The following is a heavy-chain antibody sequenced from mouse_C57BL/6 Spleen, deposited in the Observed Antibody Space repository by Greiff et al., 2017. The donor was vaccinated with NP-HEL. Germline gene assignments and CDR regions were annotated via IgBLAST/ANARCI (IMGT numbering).Heavy chain of an antibody. CDR3: AKKVYYDYDGGGMDY. D-gene: IGHD2-4*01. V-gene: IGHV2-5*01. CDR1: GFSLTSYG. CDR2: IWRGGST. J-gene: IGHJ4*01. Sequence: QVHVKQSGPGLVQPSQSLSITCTVSGFSLTSYGVHWVRQSPGKGLEWLGVIWRGGSTDYNAAFMSRLSITKDNSKSQVFFKMNSLQADDTAIYYGAKKVYYDYDGGGMDYWGQGTSVTVSS.